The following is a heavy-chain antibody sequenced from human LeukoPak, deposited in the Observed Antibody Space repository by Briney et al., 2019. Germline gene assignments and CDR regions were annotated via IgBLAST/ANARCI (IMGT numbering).Heavy chain of an antibody. Sequence: PGGSLRLSCAASGFTVSSNYMSWVRQAPGKGLEWVSVIYSGGSTYYADSVKGRFTISRDNSKNTLYLQMNSLRAEDTAVYYCAKDLGIVGASFDYWGQGTLVTVSS. CDR1: GFTVSSNY. D-gene: IGHD1-26*01. CDR2: IYSGGST. CDR3: AKDLGIVGASFDY. V-gene: IGHV3-53*01. J-gene: IGHJ4*02.